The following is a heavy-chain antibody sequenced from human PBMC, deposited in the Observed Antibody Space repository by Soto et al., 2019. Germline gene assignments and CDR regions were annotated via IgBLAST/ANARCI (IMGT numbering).Heavy chain of an antibody. J-gene: IGHJ4*02. D-gene: IGHD6-19*01. Sequence: PGGSLRLSCAASGFTFSSYWMHWVRQAPGKGLVWVSRINSDGSSTSYADSVKGRFTISRDNAKNTLYLQMNSLRAEDTAVYYCAAPYSSGWYPVDYWGQGTLVTVSS. V-gene: IGHV3-74*01. CDR1: GFTFSSYW. CDR3: AAPYSSGWYPVDY. CDR2: INSDGSST.